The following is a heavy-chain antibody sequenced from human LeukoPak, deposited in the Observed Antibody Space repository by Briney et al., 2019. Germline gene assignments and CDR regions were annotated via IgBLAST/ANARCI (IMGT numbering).Heavy chain of an antibody. CDR2: IYYSGST. Sequence: SETLSLTCTVSGGSISSSSYYWGWIRQPPGKGLEWIGSIYYSGSTYYNPSLKSRVTISVDTSKNQFSLKLSSVTAADTAVYYCYSRGVRAFDIWGQGTMVTVSS. V-gene: IGHV4-39*01. CDR3: YSRGVRAFDI. CDR1: GGSISSSSYY. J-gene: IGHJ3*02. D-gene: IGHD3-10*01.